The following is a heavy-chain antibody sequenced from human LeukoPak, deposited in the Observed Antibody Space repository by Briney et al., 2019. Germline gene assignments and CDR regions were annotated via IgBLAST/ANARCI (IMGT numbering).Heavy chain of an antibody. V-gene: IGHV4-59*01. D-gene: IGHD3-3*01. CDR1: GGSISSYY. Sequence: SETLSLTXTVSGGSISSYYWSWIRQPPGKGLEWIGYIYYSGSTNYNPSLKSRVTISVDTSKNQFSLKLSSVTAAGTAVYYCARGLKYYDFWSGSAMGYYFDYWGQGTLVTVSS. J-gene: IGHJ4*02. CDR3: ARGLKYYDFWSGSAMGYYFDY. CDR2: IYYSGST.